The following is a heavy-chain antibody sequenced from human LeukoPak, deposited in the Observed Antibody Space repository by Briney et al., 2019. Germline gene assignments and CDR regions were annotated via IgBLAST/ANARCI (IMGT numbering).Heavy chain of an antibody. Sequence: SETLSLTCAVYGGSFSGYYWSWIRQPPGKGLEWIGEINHSGSTNYNPSLKSRVTISVDTSKNQFSLKLSSVTAADTAMYYCARDNWGSNWFDPWGQGTLVTVSS. D-gene: IGHD7-27*01. CDR1: GGSFSGYY. J-gene: IGHJ5*02. V-gene: IGHV4-34*01. CDR2: INHSGST. CDR3: ARDNWGSNWFDP.